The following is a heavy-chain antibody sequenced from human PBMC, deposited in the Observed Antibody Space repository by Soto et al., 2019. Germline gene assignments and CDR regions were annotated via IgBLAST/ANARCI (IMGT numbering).Heavy chain of an antibody. D-gene: IGHD2-2*01. V-gene: IGHV4-31*11. CDR2: ISYSGNT. CDR3: ARDRSVPAAPDDAVDI. CDR1: GGSISSGGYY. J-gene: IGHJ3*02. Sequence: PSETLSLTCAVSGGSISSGGYYWSWIRQHPGKGLEWIGYISYSGNTYYKPSLKTRLTISVDTSKNQFSLRLTSVTAADTGVYYCARDRSVPAAPDDAVDIWGQGTMVT.